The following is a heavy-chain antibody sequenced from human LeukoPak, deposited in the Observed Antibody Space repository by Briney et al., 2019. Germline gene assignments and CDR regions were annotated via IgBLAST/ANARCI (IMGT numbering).Heavy chain of an antibody. CDR1: GGSISSYY. V-gene: IGHV4-59*01. CDR3: ARVEQQLGEYYFGY. D-gene: IGHD6-13*01. Sequence: SETLSLTCTVSGGSISSYYWSWIRQPPGKGLEWIGYIYYSGSTNYNPSLKSRVTISVDTSKNQFSLRLNSVTAADTAVYYCARVEQQLGEYYFGYWGQGTLVTVSS. CDR2: IYYSGST. J-gene: IGHJ4*02.